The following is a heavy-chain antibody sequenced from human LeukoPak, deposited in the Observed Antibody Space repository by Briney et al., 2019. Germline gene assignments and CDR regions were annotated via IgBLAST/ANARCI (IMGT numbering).Heavy chain of an antibody. CDR3: ARGAWFGELLDYFDY. Sequence: GGSLRLSCAASGFTFSSYAMSWVRQAPGKGLEWVSAISGSGGSTYYADSVKGRFTISRDNSKNTLYLQMNSLRAEDTAVYYCARGAWFGELLDYFDYWGQGTLVTVSS. J-gene: IGHJ4*02. CDR1: GFTFSSYA. CDR2: ISGSGGST. D-gene: IGHD3-10*01. V-gene: IGHV3-23*01.